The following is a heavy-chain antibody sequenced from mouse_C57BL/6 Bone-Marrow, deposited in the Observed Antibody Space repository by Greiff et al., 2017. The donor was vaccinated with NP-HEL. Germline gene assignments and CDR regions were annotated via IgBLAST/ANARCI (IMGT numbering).Heavy chain of an antibody. D-gene: IGHD1-1*01. CDR1: GFTFSSYA. CDR2: ISSGGDYI. Sequence: DVHLVESGEGLVKPGGSLKLSCAASGFTFSSYAMSWVRQTPEKRLEWVAYISSGGDYIYYADTVKGRFTISRDNARNTLYLQMSSLKSEDTAMYYCTREDYYGSPFAYWGQGTLVTVSA. CDR3: TREDYYGSPFAY. J-gene: IGHJ3*01. V-gene: IGHV5-9-1*02.